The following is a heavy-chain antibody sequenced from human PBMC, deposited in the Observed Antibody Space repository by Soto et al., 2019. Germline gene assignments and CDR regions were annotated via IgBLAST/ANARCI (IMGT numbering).Heavy chain of an antibody. CDR3: AKAVEGLPTYYYYYMDV. V-gene: IGHV3-23*01. J-gene: IGHJ6*03. CDR2: ISGSGGST. Sequence: GGSLRLSCAASGFTFSSYAMSWVRQAPGKGLEWVSAISGSGGSTYYADSVKGRFTISRDNSKNTLYLQMNSLRAEDTAVYYCAKAVEGLPTYYYYYMDVWGKGTTVTVSS. CDR1: GFTFSSYA.